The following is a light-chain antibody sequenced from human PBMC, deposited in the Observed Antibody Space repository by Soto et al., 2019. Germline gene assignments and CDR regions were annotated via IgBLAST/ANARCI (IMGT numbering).Light chain of an antibody. CDR3: QQSYSTPQT. V-gene: IGKV1-39*01. CDR1: QSISSY. J-gene: IGKJ1*01. CDR2: TAS. Sequence: DIQMTQSPSSLSASVGDRVTITCRASQSISSYLGWYQQKSGKAPKLLIYTASSLQSGVPSRFSGSGSGTDFTLTINSLQPEDFASYYCQQSYSTPQTFGQGTKVDIK.